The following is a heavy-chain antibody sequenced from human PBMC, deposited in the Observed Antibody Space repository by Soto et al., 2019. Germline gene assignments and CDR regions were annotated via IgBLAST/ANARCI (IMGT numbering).Heavy chain of an antibody. J-gene: IGHJ4*02. CDR3: ARIGIAAAGDYFDY. CDR2: IDWDDDK. Sequence: GSGPTLVNPTQTLTLTCTFSGFSLSTSGMCVSWIRQPPGKALEWLARIDWDDDKYYSTSLKTRLTISKDTSKNQVVLTMTNMDPVDTATYYCARIGIAAAGDYFDYWGQGTLVTVSS. CDR1: GFSLSTSGMC. D-gene: IGHD6-13*01. V-gene: IGHV2-70*11.